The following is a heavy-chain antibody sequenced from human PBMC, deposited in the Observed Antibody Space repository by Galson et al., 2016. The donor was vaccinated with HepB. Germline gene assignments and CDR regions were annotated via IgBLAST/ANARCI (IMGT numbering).Heavy chain of an antibody. CDR3: ASTLYDILTGAYGLDV. J-gene: IGHJ6*02. CDR2: IWSDGSKR. V-gene: IGHV3-33*01. D-gene: IGHD3-9*01. Sequence: SLRLSCAASGFSFSNFAMHWVRQAPGKGLEWVANIWSDGSKRDYADSVKGRFTISRDNSKNTVYLQMNSLRAEETAVYYCASTLYDILTGAYGLDVWGQGTTVIVSS. CDR1: GFSFSNFA.